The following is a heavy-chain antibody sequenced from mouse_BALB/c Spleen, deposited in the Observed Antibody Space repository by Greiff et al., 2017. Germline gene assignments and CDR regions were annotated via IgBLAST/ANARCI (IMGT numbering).Heavy chain of an antibody. J-gene: IGHJ4*01. CDR3: ARLEDAMDY. CDR2: INPGSGST. V-gene: IGHV1-54*02. Sequence: QVHVKQSGAELVRPGTSVKVSCKASGYAFTNYLIEWVKQRPGQGLEWIGVINPGSGSTNYNEKFKGKATFTADTSSNTAYMQLSSLTSEDSAVYYCARLEDAMDYWGQGTSVTVSS. CDR1: GYAFTNYL.